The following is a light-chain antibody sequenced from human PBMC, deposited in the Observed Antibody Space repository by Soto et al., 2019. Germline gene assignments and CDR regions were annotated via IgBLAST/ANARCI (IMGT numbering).Light chain of an antibody. CDR1: QGISSF. Sequence: DIQLTQSPSFLSASVGDRVTITCRASQGISSFLAWDQQTPGKAPKLLIHAASTLQSGVPSRFSGSGSGTEFTLTISSLQPEDFATYYCHQVNSYPRTFGGGTKVEIK. J-gene: IGKJ4*01. CDR2: AAS. CDR3: HQVNSYPRT. V-gene: IGKV1-9*01.